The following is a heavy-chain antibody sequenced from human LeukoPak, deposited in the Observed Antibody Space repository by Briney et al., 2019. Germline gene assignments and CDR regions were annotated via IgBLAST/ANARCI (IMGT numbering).Heavy chain of an antibody. J-gene: IGHJ6*03. CDR2: IRYDGSNT. CDR3: AKDRFEYSRSASMFYMDV. V-gene: IGHV3-30*02. Sequence: GGSLRLSYAASGFMFSNYGMHWVRQAPGKGLEWVAFIRYDGSNTYYADSVKGRFTIFRDNSKNRLFLQMSSLRAEDTAVYYCAKDRFEYSRSASMFYMDVWGKGTTVTVSS. D-gene: IGHD6-6*01. CDR1: GFMFSNYG.